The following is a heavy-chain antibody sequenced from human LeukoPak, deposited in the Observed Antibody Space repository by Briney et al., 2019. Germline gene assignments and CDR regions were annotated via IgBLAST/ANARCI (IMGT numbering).Heavy chain of an antibody. CDR3: AKVGTVPAPFDY. Sequence: PGGSLRLSCAASGFTFSSYAMSWVRQAPGKGLEWVAALDGGVTYTYYADSVKGRFTISRDNFKNTLYLQMNSLRAEDTALYYCAKVGTVPAPFDYWGQGALVTVSS. CDR2: LDGGVTYT. D-gene: IGHD2-2*01. V-gene: IGHV3-23*01. J-gene: IGHJ4*02. CDR1: GFTFSSYA.